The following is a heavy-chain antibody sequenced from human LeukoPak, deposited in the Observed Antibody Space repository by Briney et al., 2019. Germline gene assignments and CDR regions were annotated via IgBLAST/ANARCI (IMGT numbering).Heavy chain of an antibody. V-gene: IGHV4-39*01. J-gene: IGHJ4*02. CDR1: GVSLSNSASY. CDR2: IYYSCST. CDR3: ARLEGVRYPPAYDFDY. Sequence: SETLSLSCTVSGVSLSNSASYWGWIRQPPGKGLEWIRSIYYSCSTYYNPSLKTLVTIAVDTAKNQYSLKLISVTAADTAVYYGARLEGVRYPPAYDFDYWGQGTLVTVSS. D-gene: IGHD3-9*01.